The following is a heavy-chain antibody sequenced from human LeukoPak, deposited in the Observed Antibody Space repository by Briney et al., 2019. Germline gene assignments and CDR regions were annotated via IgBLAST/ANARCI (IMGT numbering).Heavy chain of an antibody. D-gene: IGHD2-2*01. CDR3: VRGIYCSSTSCQVSGYMDV. V-gene: IGHV4-61*02. CDR1: GGSISSGSYY. Sequence: PSETLSLTCTVSGGSISSGSYYWSWIRQPAGKGLEWIGRIYASGSTNYNPPLKSRVIISVDTSKNQFSLKLSSVTAADTAVYYCVRGIYCSSTSCQVSGYMDVWGKGTTVTVSS. CDR2: IYASGST. J-gene: IGHJ6*03.